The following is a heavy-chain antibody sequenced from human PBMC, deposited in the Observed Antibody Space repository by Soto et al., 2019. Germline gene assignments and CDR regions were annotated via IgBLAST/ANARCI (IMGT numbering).Heavy chain of an antibody. D-gene: IGHD6-13*01. CDR1: GFSFSIYS. CDR2: IGHDGAVK. Sequence: QVQLVESGGGVVQPGASLTLSCETSGFSFSIYSIHWIRQAPGKGLEWVAVIGHDGAVKYYGDSVKGRFALSRDNSKNTVFLQLHSLGAADTAVYYCAKEVTPLAGPWYFDLWGRGTLVSVSS. J-gene: IGHJ2*01. V-gene: IGHV3-30*09. CDR3: AKEVTPLAGPWYFDL.